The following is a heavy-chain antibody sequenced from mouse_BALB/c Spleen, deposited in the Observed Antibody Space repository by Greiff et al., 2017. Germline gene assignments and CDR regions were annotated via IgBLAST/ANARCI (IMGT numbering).Heavy chain of an antibody. D-gene: IGHD1-1*01. J-gene: IGHJ4*01. CDR3: ARRGYYGSSHYAMDY. CDR2: ISSGSSTI. Sequence: EVQLVESGGGLVQPGGSRKLSCAASGFTFSSFGMHWVRQAPEKGLEWVAYISSGSSTIYYADTVKGRFTISRDNPKNTLFLQMTSLRSEDTAMYYCARRGYYGSSHYAMDYWGQGTSVTVSS. V-gene: IGHV5-17*02. CDR1: GFTFSSFG.